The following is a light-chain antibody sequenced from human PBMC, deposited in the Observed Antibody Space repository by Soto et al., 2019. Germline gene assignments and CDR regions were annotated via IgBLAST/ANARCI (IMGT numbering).Light chain of an antibody. CDR3: QQYNSYSET. J-gene: IGKJ1*01. V-gene: IGKV1-5*01. Sequence: DVQITQSPSTLSASVGDRVTITCRASQGISSWLAWYRQKPGEAPKLLIYDASTLKTGVPSSFSGGGSGTEFALTTNTLQPDDFATYYGQQYNSYSETFGQGTKVEIK. CDR2: DAS. CDR1: QGISSW.